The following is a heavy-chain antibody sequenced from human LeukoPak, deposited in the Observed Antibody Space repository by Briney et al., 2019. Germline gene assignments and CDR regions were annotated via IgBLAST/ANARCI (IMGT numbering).Heavy chain of an antibody. J-gene: IGHJ4*02. Sequence: SETLSLTCTVSGGSISRYYWSWIRQPAGKGLEWIGRNYSTGSTNYNPCLKRRVTMSVDTSKNQFSLRLRSVTAADTAVYYCARQIASAGTAGFDFWGQGALVTVSS. D-gene: IGHD6-13*01. CDR1: GGSISRYY. CDR2: NYSTGST. CDR3: ARQIASAGTAGFDF. V-gene: IGHV4-4*07.